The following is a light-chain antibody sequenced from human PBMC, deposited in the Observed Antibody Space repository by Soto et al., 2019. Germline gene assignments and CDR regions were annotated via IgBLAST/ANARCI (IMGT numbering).Light chain of an antibody. V-gene: IGKV3-15*01. J-gene: IGKJ5*01. CDR1: QGVSRK. Sequence: DIIMTQSPATLSVTQGERVTFSCRASQGVSRKLAWYQHKPGQAPRLLISGASTGATGIPARFSGSGSGTEFTLTISSLEPEDFAVYYCQQRSNSITFGQGTRLEIK. CDR3: QQRSNSIT. CDR2: GAS.